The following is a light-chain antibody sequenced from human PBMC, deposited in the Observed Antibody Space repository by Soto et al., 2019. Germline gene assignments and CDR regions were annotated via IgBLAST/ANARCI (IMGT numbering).Light chain of an antibody. CDR1: QSVSSN. Sequence: ELVMTHSAATLSVSPGERATLSCRASQSVSSNLAWYQQKPGQAPRLLIYGASTRATGIPARFSGSGSGTEFTLTISSLQSEDFAVYYCQQYNNWLWTFGQGSKVDI. V-gene: IGKV3-15*01. CDR3: QQYNNWLWT. CDR2: GAS. J-gene: IGKJ1*01.